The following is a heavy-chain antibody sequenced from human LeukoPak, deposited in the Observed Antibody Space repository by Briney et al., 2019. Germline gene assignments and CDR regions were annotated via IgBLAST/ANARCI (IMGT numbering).Heavy chain of an antibody. CDR3: AKDLGGASMDV. CDR1: GFTFSDRY. CDR2: SRDKANTYTT. Sequence: GGSLRLSCAASGFTFSDRYMDWVRQAPGKGLEWVGRSRDKANTYTTDYAASVKGRFTISRDDSKSSLYLQMNSLRAEDTAVYYCAKDLGGASMDVWGQGTTVTVSS. D-gene: IGHD1-26*01. V-gene: IGHV3-72*01. J-gene: IGHJ6*02.